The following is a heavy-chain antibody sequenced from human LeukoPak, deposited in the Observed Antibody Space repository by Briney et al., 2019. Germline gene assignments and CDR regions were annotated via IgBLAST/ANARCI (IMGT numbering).Heavy chain of an antibody. CDR3: ARARYSSTSALYY. CDR2: ISSSGSTI. J-gene: IGHJ4*02. CDR1: GFTFSDYY. V-gene: IGHV3-11*01. Sequence: GGSLRLSCAASGFTFSDYYMSWIRQAPGEGLEWVSYISSSGSTIYYADSVKGRFTISRDNAKNSLYLQMNSLRAEDTAVYYCARARYSSTSALYYWGQGTLVTVSS. D-gene: IGHD6-13*01.